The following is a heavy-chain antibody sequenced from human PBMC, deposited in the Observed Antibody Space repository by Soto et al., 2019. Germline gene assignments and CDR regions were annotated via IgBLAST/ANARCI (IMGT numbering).Heavy chain of an antibody. CDR3: ASRRYQRLISDFPNWFDP. Sequence: GASVKGACKASGYTFTSYDINWGRQATGQGLEWMGWMNPNSGNTGYAQKFQGRVTMTRNTSISTAYMELSSLRSEDTAVYYCASRRYQRLISDFPNWFDPWGQGTLVTVSS. V-gene: IGHV1-8*01. J-gene: IGHJ5*02. CDR1: GYTFTSYD. CDR2: MNPNSGNT. D-gene: IGHD6-25*01.